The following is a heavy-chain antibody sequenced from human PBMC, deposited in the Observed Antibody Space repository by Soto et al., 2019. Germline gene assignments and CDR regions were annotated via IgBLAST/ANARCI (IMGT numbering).Heavy chain of an antibody. CDR1: GCSFTTYW. V-gene: IGHV5-51*01. Sequence: XEALNISYWGCGCSFTTYWIGWVRQMPGKGLGWMGVIYPGDSNIRFSPSCQGQVTISAEISPSTAYLQWSSLRVSETAMYYCARQAYRYDTNSVGYWGQGTLVTVSS. CDR3: ARQAYRYDTNSVGY. J-gene: IGHJ4*02. CDR2: IYPGDSNI. D-gene: IGHD3-22*01.